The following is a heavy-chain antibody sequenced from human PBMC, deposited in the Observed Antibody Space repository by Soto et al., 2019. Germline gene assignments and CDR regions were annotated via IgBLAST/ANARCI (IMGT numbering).Heavy chain of an antibody. CDR3: AKDIRGRWLVHDYYYYGMDV. CDR1: GFTFSSYG. Sequence: GGSLRLSCAASGFTFSSYGMHWVRQAPGKGLEWVAVISYDGSNKYYADSVKGRFTISRDNSKNTLYLQMNSLRAEDTAVYYRAKDIRGRWLVHDYYYYGMDVWGQGTTVTVSS. CDR2: ISYDGSNK. D-gene: IGHD6-19*01. V-gene: IGHV3-30*18. J-gene: IGHJ6*02.